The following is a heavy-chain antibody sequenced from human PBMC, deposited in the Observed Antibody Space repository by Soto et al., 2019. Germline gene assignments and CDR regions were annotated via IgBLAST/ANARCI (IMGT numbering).Heavy chain of an antibody. J-gene: IGHJ4*02. Sequence: GGSLRLSCAASGFTFSSYAMHWVLQAPGKGLEWVAVISYDGSNKYYADSVKGRFTISRDNSKNTLYLQMNSLRAEDTAVFYCARAKRTAMVPYYFDYWGQGTLVTVSS. CDR2: ISYDGSNK. CDR1: GFTFSSYA. D-gene: IGHD5-18*01. V-gene: IGHV3-30-3*01. CDR3: ARAKRTAMVPYYFDY.